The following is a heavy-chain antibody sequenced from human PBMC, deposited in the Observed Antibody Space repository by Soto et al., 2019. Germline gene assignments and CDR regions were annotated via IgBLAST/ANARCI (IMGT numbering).Heavy chain of an antibody. CDR1: GDSVSSNSAA. D-gene: IGHD6-19*01. Sequence: SQTLSLTCAISGDSVSSNSAAWNWIRQSPSRGLEWLGRTYYRSKWYNDYAVSVKSRITINPDTSKNQFSLQLNSVTPEDTAVYYCARDLSEALSSGWVYYYYGMDVWGQGTTVTVSS. CDR2: TYYRSKWYN. J-gene: IGHJ6*02. CDR3: ARDLSEALSSGWVYYYYGMDV. V-gene: IGHV6-1*01.